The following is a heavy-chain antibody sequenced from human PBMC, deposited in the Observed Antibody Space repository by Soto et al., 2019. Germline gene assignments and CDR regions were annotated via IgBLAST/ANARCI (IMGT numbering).Heavy chain of an antibody. J-gene: IGHJ5*02. V-gene: IGHV4-31*03. D-gene: IGHD3-16*01. Sequence: QVQLQESGPGLVKPSQTLSLTCTVSGGSISSGGYYWSWIRQHSGKGLEWIGYIYYSGSTYYNPSLKSRVTISVDTTKNQFSPKLSSVTAADTAVYYCARVGGINWFDPWGQGTLVTVSS. CDR1: GGSISSGGYY. CDR3: ARVGGINWFDP. CDR2: IYYSGST.